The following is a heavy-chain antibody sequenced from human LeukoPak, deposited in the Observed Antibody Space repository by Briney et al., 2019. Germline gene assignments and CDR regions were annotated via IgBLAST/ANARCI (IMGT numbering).Heavy chain of an antibody. J-gene: IGHJ6*02. Sequence: SETLSLTCTVSGGSISSYYWSWIRQPPGKGLEWIGYIYYSGSTNYNPSLKSRVTISVDTSKNQFSLKLSSVTAADTAVYYCARGFSPGGSYPGRYYYYYGMDVRGQGTTVTVSS. V-gene: IGHV4-59*01. CDR2: IYYSGST. CDR1: GGSISSYY. CDR3: ARGFSPGGSYPGRYYYYYGMDV. D-gene: IGHD1-26*01.